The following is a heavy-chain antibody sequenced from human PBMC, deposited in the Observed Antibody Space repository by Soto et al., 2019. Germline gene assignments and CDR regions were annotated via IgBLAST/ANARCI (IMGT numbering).Heavy chain of an antibody. V-gene: IGHV3-9*01. CDR2: ISWNSGFT. J-gene: IGHJ4*02. Sequence: EVQLVESGGGLLQPGRSLRLSCAASGFTFDEYAMHWVRQAPGKGLEWVSGISWNSGFTDYADSVKGRFTISRDNAKKSLYLQVNSLKTEDTAVYYCVRATYFSDSSGYTRCFDYWGQGTLVTVSS. D-gene: IGHD3-22*01. CDR3: VRATYFSDSSGYTRCFDY. CDR1: GFTFDEYA.